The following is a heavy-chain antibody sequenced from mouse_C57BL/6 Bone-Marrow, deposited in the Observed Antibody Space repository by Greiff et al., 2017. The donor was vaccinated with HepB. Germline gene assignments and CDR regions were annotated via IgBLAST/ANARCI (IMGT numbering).Heavy chain of an antibody. CDR3: ARSGITTDFDY. CDR2: INPSTGGT. D-gene: IGHD1-1*01. CDR1: GYSFTGYY. V-gene: IGHV1-42*01. J-gene: IGHJ2*01. Sequence: VQLQQSGPELVKPGASVKISCKASGYSFTGYYMNWVKQSPEKSLEWIGEINPSTGGTTYNQKFKAKATLTVDKSSSTAYMQLKSLTSEDSAVYYCARSGITTDFDYWGQGTTLTVSS.